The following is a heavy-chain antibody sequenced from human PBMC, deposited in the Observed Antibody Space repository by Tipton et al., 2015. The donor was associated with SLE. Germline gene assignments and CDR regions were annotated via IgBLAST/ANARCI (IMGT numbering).Heavy chain of an antibody. J-gene: IGHJ4*02. Sequence: GSLRLSCTVSGGSISSYYWSWIRQPPGKGLEWIGYIYYSGSTNYNPSLKSRVTISVDTSKNQFSLKLSSVTAADTAVYYCARDRGGPMGYWGQGTLVTVSS. CDR2: IYYSGST. CDR3: ARDRGGPMGY. V-gene: IGHV4-59*12. D-gene: IGHD2-8*01. CDR1: GGSISSYY.